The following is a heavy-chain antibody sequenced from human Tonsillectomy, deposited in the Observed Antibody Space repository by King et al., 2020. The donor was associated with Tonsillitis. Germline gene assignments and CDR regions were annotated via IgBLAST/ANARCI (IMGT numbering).Heavy chain of an antibody. J-gene: IGHJ5*02. CDR2: ISYDGSDI. V-gene: IGHV3-33*05. CDR3: AKDGRRYGSGSFPES. CDR1: GFTFSNYC. Sequence: VQLVESGGGLVQPGGSLRLSCAASGFTFSNYCMHWLRHAPGKGLEWVAIISYDGSDIYQADSVKGRITISRDNSKNTLYLEMNSLRDEDAALYYCAKDGRRYGSGSFPESWGQGTLVTVSS. D-gene: IGHD3-10*01.